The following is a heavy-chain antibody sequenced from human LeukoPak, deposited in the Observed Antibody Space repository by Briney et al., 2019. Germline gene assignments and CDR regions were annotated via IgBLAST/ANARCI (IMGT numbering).Heavy chain of an antibody. D-gene: IGHD5-18*01. V-gene: IGHV3-30*18. CDR1: GFTLSSHG. CDR3: AKDQGIQLWLRYTFDI. Sequence: PGRSLRLSCAASGFTLSSHGMHWVRQAPGEGLEWVAVISYDGSNKYYADSVKGRFTISRDNSKNTLYLQMNSLRAEDTAVYYCAKDQGIQLWLRYTFDIWAKGQWSPSLQ. CDR2: ISYDGSNK. J-gene: IGHJ3*02.